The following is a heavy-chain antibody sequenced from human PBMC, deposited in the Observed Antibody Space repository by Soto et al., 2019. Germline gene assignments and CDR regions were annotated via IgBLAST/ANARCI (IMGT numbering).Heavy chain of an antibody. J-gene: IGHJ4*02. D-gene: IGHD2-2*01. CDR3: AKARKYNYALDH. CDR1: GFTFDDYV. CDR2: VNWNGRTT. Sequence: GGSLRLSCAASGFTFDDYVMHWVRQAPGKGLEWVASVNWNGRTTLYAAAVKGRFSVSRDNGKNSLYLEMTSLRPNDTALYFCAKARKYNYALDHWGQGILVTVSS. V-gene: IGHV3-9*01.